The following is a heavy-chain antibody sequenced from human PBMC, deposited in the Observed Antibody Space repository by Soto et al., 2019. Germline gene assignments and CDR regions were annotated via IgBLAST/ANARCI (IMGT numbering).Heavy chain of an antibody. V-gene: IGHV4-59*01. CDR1: GVSIISYF. CDR3: AGYKNRGESFDE. J-gene: IGHJ4*02. D-gene: IGHD3-10*01. Sequence: PSETLSLTCTFSGVSIISYFWSWIRQPPGKGLEWIGYTYYTADTKYSPSLESRATISADPSKKQFSLSLSPVSAADTALYFCAGYKNRGESFDEWGQGALVTVSS. CDR2: TYYTADT.